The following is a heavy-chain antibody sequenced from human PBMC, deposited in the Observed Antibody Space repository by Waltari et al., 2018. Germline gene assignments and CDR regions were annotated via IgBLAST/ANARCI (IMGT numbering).Heavy chain of an antibody. CDR3: ARDSGPLAYCSSTSCYAGYYYYYMDV. CDR1: GGSISSYY. D-gene: IGHD2-2*01. J-gene: IGHJ6*03. V-gene: IGHV4-59*01. CDR2: IYYSGST. Sequence: QVQLQESGPGLVKPSETLSLNCTVSGGSISSYYWRWIRQPPGKGLEWRGYIYYSGSTNYNPSLKSRVTISVDTSKNQFSLKLSSVTAADTAVYYCARDSGPLAYCSSTSCYAGYYYYYMDVWGKGTTVTVSS.